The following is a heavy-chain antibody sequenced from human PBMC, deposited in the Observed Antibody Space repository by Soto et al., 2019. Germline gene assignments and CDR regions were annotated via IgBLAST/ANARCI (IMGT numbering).Heavy chain of an antibody. CDR3: ATDSSAYSYYDRRGYYCDACDI. Sequence: QVQLVQSGAEVKKPGSSVKVSCKASGGTFSSYAISWVRQAPGQGLEWMGVIIPIFGTANYAQKVQGRVMTTAHASTIAAYMELSILRAEDTVVYYWATDSSAYSYYDRRGYYCDACDILVQGTKINVSS. V-gene: IGHV1-69*01. D-gene: IGHD3-22*01. CDR1: GGTFSSYA. J-gene: IGHJ3*02. CDR2: IIPIFGTA.